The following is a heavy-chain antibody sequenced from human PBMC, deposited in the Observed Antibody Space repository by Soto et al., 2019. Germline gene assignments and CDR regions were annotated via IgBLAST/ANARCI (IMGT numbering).Heavy chain of an antibody. Sequence: PGESLKISCKASGYSFTSYWIGWVRQMPGKGLEWMGVIYPGDSDTRYSPSFQGQVTILADKSISTAYLQWSSLKASDTAVYYCARHNEAVAATYWGQGTLVTVSS. V-gene: IGHV5-51*01. CDR2: IYPGDSDT. CDR3: ARHNEAVAATY. J-gene: IGHJ4*02. CDR1: GYSFTSYW. D-gene: IGHD6-19*01.